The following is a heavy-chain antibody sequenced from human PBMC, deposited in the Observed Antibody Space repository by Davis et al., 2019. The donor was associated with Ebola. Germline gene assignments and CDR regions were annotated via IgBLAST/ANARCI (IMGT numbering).Heavy chain of an antibody. CDR2: IYHSGST. D-gene: IGHD3-3*01. Sequence: SETLSLTCAVSGGSISSSNWWSWVRQPPGKGLEWIGEIYHSGSTNYNPSLKSRVTISVDKSKNQFSLKLSSVTAADTAVYYCARVYLRITIFGVVKIFDYWGQGTLVTVSS. CDR1: GGSISSSNW. CDR3: ARVYLRITIFGVVKIFDY. V-gene: IGHV4-4*02. J-gene: IGHJ4*02.